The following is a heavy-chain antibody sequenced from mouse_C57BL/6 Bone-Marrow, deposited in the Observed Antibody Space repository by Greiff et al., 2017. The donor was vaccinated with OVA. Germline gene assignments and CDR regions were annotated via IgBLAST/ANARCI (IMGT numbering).Heavy chain of an antibody. J-gene: IGHJ3*01. D-gene: IGHD1-1*01. Sequence: QVQLQQPGAELVRPGTSVKLSCKASGYTFTSYWMHWVKQRPGQGLEWIGVIDPADSYTNYNPKFKGKATLTVDPTSSTAYMQLSSLTSEDSAVYYCAILLMLLGNAYWGQGTLVTVSA. CDR1: GYTFTSYW. CDR2: IDPADSYT. CDR3: AILLMLLGNAY. V-gene: IGHV1-59*01.